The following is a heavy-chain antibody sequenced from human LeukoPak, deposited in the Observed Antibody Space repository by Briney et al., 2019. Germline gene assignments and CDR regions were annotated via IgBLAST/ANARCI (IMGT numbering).Heavy chain of an antibody. CDR3: ARATLYSGSYDY. D-gene: IGHD1-26*01. V-gene: IGHV1-8*03. Sequence: ASVKVSCKASGYTFTSYDINWVRQATGQGLEWMGWMNPNSGNTGYAQKFQGRVTITRNTSISTAYMELSSLRSEDTAVYYCARATLYSGSYDYWGQGTLVTVSS. J-gene: IGHJ4*02. CDR1: GYTFTSYD. CDR2: MNPNSGNT.